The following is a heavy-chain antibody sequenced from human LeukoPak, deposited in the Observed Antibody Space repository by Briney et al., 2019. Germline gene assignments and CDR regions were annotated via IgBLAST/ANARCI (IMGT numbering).Heavy chain of an antibody. Sequence: SQTLSLTCTVSGGSISSGSYYWSWIRQPAGKGLEWIGRIYTSGSTNYNPSLKSRVTISVDTSKNQFSLKLSSVTAADTAVYYCPRDSFHLSNPPYFDYWGQGTLVTVSS. CDR2: IYTSGST. CDR1: GGSISSGSYY. D-gene: IGHD2/OR15-2a*01. J-gene: IGHJ4*02. V-gene: IGHV4-61*02. CDR3: PRDSFHLSNPPYFDY.